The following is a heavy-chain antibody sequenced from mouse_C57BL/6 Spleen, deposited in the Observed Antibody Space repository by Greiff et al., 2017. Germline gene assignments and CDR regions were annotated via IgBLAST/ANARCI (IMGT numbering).Heavy chain of an antibody. Sequence: QVQLQQPGAELVKPGASVKLSCKASGYTFTSYWMHWVKQRPGRGLEWIGRIDPNSGGTKYNEKFKSKATLTEDKPSSTAYMQLSSLTSADSAVYDCARSPSTVSLARDYWGQGTSVTVSS. CDR2: IDPNSGGT. CDR3: ARSPSTVSLARDY. D-gene: IGHD1-1*01. V-gene: IGHV1-72*01. J-gene: IGHJ4*01. CDR1: GYTFTSYW.